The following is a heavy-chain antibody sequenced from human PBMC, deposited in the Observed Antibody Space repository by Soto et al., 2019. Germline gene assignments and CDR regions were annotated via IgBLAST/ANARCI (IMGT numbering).Heavy chain of an antibody. Sequence: QVQLQESGPGLVKPSQTLSLTCTVSGGSISSGGYYWSWIRQHPGKGLEWIGYIYYSGSTYYNPSLKSRFTISVDTSKNQFSLKLSSVTAADTAVYYCAREAGRITMVRGGYYYGMDVWGQGTTVTVSS. D-gene: IGHD3-10*01. J-gene: IGHJ6*02. V-gene: IGHV4-31*03. CDR2: IYYSGST. CDR3: AREAGRITMVRGGYYYGMDV. CDR1: GGSISSGGYY.